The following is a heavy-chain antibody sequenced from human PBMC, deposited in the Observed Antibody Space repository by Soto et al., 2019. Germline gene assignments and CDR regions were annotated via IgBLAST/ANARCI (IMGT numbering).Heavy chain of an antibody. V-gene: IGHV3-33*01. CDR1: GFTFSSYG. D-gene: IGHD3-10*01. Sequence: GGSLRLSCAASGFTFSSYGMHWVRQAPGKGLESVAVIWYDGSNKYYADSVKGRFTISRDNSKNSLYLQMNSLRVDDTAVYYCARGGQGSHDAFDIWGQGTMVTVSS. CDR2: IWYDGSNK. J-gene: IGHJ3*02. CDR3: ARGGQGSHDAFDI.